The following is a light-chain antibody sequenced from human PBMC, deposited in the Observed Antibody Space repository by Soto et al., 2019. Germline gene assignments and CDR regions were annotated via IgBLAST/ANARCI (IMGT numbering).Light chain of an antibody. CDR3: QQYNNWPPIT. V-gene: IGKV3-15*01. J-gene: IGKJ5*01. CDR2: GAS. CDR1: QSVSSN. Sequence: EIVLTQSPGTLSLSPGERHTLSCRASQSVSSNLAWYQQKPGQAPRLXXYGASTRATGIPARFSGSGCGTEFTLPISSLQSEDFAAYYCQQYNNWPPITFGQGTRLEIK.